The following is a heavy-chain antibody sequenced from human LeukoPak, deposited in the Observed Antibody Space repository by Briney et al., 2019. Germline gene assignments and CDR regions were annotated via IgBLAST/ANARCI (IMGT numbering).Heavy chain of an antibody. CDR1: GYTLTELS. J-gene: IGHJ4*02. CDR2: FDPEDGET. V-gene: IGHV1-24*01. Sequence: ASVKVSFKVSGYTLTELSMHGVRQAPGKGVAWMGGFDPEDGETIYAQKFQGRVTMNEDTSTDTAYMELSSVRSADTAVYYCATDLMGGGYSGYDLIDYWGQGTLVTVSS. D-gene: IGHD5-12*01. CDR3: ATDLMGGGYSGYDLIDY.